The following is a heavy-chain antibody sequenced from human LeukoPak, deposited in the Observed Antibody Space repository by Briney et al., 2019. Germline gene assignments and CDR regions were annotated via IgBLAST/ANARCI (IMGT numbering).Heavy chain of an antibody. D-gene: IGHD5-18*01. CDR2: ISSSGTII. CDR1: GFSFSDYY. CDR3: ARTARHPDS. V-gene: IGHV3-11*04. J-gene: IGHJ5*01. Sequence: PGGSLRLSCAASGFSFSDYYMSWVRQAPGKGLEYSSYISSSGTIISYTYSVKVRFTISTDNPKKSLYLQMNSLSVEDTAVYYCARTARHPDSWGQGTLVTVSS.